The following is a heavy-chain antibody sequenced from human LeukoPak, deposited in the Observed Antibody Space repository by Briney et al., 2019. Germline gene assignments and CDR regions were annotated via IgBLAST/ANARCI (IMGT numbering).Heavy chain of an antibody. D-gene: IGHD2-21*02. J-gene: IGHJ5*02. CDR2: MSNSGLS. CDR3: ARLHSGDPTSWFDP. CDR1: GASMNSYS. Sequence: SETLSLTCTVSGASMNSYSWTWIRQPPGKGLEWIAYMSNSGLSNYNPSLKSRVTISVDMSKSQFSLKLRSVTAADTAVYYCARLHSGDPTSWFDPWGQGTLVTVSS. V-gene: IGHV4-4*09.